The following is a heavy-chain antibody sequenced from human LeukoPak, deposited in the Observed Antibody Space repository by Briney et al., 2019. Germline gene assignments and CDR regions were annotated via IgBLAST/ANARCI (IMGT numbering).Heavy chain of an antibody. J-gene: IGHJ3*02. CDR2: INQDGSEK. V-gene: IGHV3-7*01. Sequence: GGSLRLSCAASGFTVSSNYMSWVRQAPGKGLEWVANINQDGSEKYYVDSVKGRFTISRDNAKNSLYLQMNSLRAEDTAVYYCARERALDIWGQGTMVTVSS. CDR1: GFTVSSNY. CDR3: ARERALDI.